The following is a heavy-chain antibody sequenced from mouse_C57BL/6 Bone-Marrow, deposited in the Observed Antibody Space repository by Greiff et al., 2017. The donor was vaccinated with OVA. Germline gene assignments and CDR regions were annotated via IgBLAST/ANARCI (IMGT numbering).Heavy chain of an antibody. Sequence: EVQLQQSGPELVKPGASVKIPCKASGYTFTDYNMDWVKQSHGKSLEWIGDINPNNGGTIYNQKFKGKATLTVDKSSSTAYMELRSLTSEDTAVYYCARFDGYYFDDWGQGTTLTVSS. J-gene: IGHJ2*01. V-gene: IGHV1-18*01. D-gene: IGHD2-3*01. CDR3: ARFDGYYFDD. CDR2: INPNNGGT. CDR1: GYTFTDYN.